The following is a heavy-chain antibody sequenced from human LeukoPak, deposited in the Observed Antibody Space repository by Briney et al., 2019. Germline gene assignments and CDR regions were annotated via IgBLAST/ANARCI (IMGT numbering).Heavy chain of an antibody. CDR2: ISYDGSNK. Sequence: HSGGSLRLSCAASGFTFSSYGMHWVRQAPGKGLEWVAVISYDGSNKYYADSVKGRFTISRDNSKNTLYLQMNSLRAEDTAVYYCAKDHSGSYLYYYYYYGMDVWGQGTTVTVSS. V-gene: IGHV3-30*18. CDR1: GFTFSSYG. CDR3: AKDHSGSYLYYYYYYGMDV. D-gene: IGHD1-26*01. J-gene: IGHJ6*02.